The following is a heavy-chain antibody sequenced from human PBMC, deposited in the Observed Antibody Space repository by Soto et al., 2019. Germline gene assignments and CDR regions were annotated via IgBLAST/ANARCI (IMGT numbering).Heavy chain of an antibody. V-gene: IGHV1-2*04. D-gene: IGHD2-2*01. CDR1: GYTFTGYY. Sequence: ASVKVSCKASGYTFTGYYMYWVRQAPGQGLEWMGWINPNSGGTNYAQKFQGWVTMTRDTSISTAYMELSRLRSDDTAVYYCARSGRYCSSTSCPYYYYYGMDVWGQGTTVTVSS. CDR3: ARSGRYCSSTSCPYYYYYGMDV. J-gene: IGHJ6*02. CDR2: INPNSGGT.